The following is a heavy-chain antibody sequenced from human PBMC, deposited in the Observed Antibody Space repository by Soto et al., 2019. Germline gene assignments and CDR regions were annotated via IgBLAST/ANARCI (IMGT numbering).Heavy chain of an antibody. V-gene: IGHV3-72*01. D-gene: IGHD3-22*01. CDR2: SRDKPQGYST. Sequence: QTGWSLRLSCACSVFTLIDHYIDWVRQAPGKGLEWVGRSRDKPQGYSTAYAASVKGRFTTSRDESKNSAYLQMNSLKTEDTAVYYCVRATYFSDSSGYTRCLDYWGQGTLVTVSS. CDR1: VFTLIDHY. CDR3: VRATYFSDSSGYTRCLDY. J-gene: IGHJ4*02.